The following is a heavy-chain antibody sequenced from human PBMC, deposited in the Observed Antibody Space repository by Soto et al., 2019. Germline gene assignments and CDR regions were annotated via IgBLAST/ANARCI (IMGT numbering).Heavy chain of an antibody. D-gene: IGHD7-27*01. Sequence: SETLSLTCTVSGGSISSYYWTWIRQPPGKGLEWIGYIYYSGSTNYNPSLKSRVTISVATSKTQFSLNLTSLTAADTAIYYCARSNWYSEYWGQGTLVTVSS. V-gene: IGHV4-59*01. CDR3: ARSNWYSEY. CDR1: GGSISSYY. J-gene: IGHJ4*02. CDR2: IYYSGST.